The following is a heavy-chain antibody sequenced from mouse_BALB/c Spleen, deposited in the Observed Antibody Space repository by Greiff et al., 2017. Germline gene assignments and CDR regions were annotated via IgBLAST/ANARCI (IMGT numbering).Heavy chain of an antibody. V-gene: IGHV2-9*02. J-gene: IGHJ1*01. CDR3: ARADGYYVWYFDV. CDR1: GFSLTSYG. Sequence: VQLQESGPGLVAPSQSLSITCTVSGFSLTSYGVHWVRQPPGKGLEWLGVIWAGGSTNYNSALMSRLSISKDNSKSQVFLKMNSLQTDDTAMYYCARADGYYVWYFDVWGAGTTVTVSS. CDR2: IWAGGST. D-gene: IGHD2-3*01.